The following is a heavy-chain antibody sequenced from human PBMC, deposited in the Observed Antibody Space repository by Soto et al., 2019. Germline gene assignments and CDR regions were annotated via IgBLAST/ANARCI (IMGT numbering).Heavy chain of an antibody. CDR3: TAYHFDFPQPYYYYYYMDV. CDR1: GFTFSNAW. Sequence: GGSLRLSCAASGFTFSNAWMSWVRQAPGKGLEWVGRIKSKTDGGTTDYAAPVKGRFTISRDDSKNTLYLQMNSLKTEDTAVYYCTAYHFDFPQPYYYYYYMDVWGKGTTVTVSS. V-gene: IGHV3-15*01. D-gene: IGHD3-3*01. CDR2: IKSKTDGGTT. J-gene: IGHJ6*03.